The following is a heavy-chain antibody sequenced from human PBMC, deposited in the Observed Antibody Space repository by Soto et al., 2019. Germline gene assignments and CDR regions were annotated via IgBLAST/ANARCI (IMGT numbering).Heavy chain of an antibody. V-gene: IGHV1-69*06. CDR3: ATELGENPASPFDA. CDR1: GVTFSSET. Sequence: QVQLVQSGADVKKPGSSVKVSCQASGVTFSSETLGWVRQAPGQGLEWVGGIIPLCGTASYAEKFQGRVTMTADKSTSTVYMELSSLRSDDTAVYFCATELGENPASPFDAGGQGTLVTVSS. D-gene: IGHD3-10*01. CDR2: IIPLCGTA. J-gene: IGHJ4*02.